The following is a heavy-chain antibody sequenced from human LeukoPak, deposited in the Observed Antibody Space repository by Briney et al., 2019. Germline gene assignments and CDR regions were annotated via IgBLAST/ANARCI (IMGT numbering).Heavy chain of an antibody. V-gene: IGHV1-2*02. CDR1: GYTFTGYY. Sequence: GASVKVSCKASGYTFTGYYMHWVRQAPGQGLEWMGWINPNSGGTNYAQKFQGRVTMTRDTSISTAYMELSRPRSDDTAVYYCARDPYYYDSSGYLNWFDPWGQGTLVTVSS. D-gene: IGHD3-22*01. J-gene: IGHJ5*02. CDR2: INPNSGGT. CDR3: ARDPYYYDSSGYLNWFDP.